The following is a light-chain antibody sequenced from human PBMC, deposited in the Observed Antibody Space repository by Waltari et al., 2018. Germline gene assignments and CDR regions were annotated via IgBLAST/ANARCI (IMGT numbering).Light chain of an antibody. V-gene: IGLV1-40*01. Sequence: QSVLTQPPSVSGAPGQRVTISCTGSSSNIGAGYDVHWYQQLPGTAPKLLIYGNSNRPSGVPDRFPGSKSGTSASLAITGLQAEDEADYYCQSYDSSLSGRGVVFGGGTKLTVL. J-gene: IGLJ2*01. CDR2: GNS. CDR3: QSYDSSLSGRGVV. CDR1: SSNIGAGYD.